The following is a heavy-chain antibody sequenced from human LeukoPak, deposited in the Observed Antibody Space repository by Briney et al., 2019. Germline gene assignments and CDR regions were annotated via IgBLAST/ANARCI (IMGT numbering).Heavy chain of an antibody. CDR3: ARALYDSSGYPSGY. CDR1: GFTFSSYG. CDR2: IWYDGSNK. Sequence: GGSLRLSCAASGFTFSSYGMHWVRQAPGKGLEWVAVIWYDGSNKYYADSVKGRFTISRDNSKNTLYPQMNSLRAEDTAVYYCARALYDSSGYPSGYWGQGTLVTVSS. D-gene: IGHD3-22*01. V-gene: IGHV3-33*01. J-gene: IGHJ4*02.